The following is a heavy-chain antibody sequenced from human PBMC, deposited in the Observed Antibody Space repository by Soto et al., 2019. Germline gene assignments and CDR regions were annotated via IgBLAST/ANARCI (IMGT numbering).Heavy chain of an antibody. D-gene: IGHD1-26*01. CDR2: ISRSSSAT. Sequence: QVQLVESGGGLVKPGGSLRLSCAASGFTFSDYYMSWIRQAPGKGLEWVSYISRSSSATNYADSVNGRFTISRDNAKNSLYLQMNSLRADDTAVYYCAGGRGSYLPDHWGQGTLVTVSS. V-gene: IGHV3-11*05. CDR3: AGGRGSYLPDH. J-gene: IGHJ4*02. CDR1: GFTFSDYY.